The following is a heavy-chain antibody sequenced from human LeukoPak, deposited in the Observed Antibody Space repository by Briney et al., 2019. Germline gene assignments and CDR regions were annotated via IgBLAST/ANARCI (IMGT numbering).Heavy chain of an antibody. J-gene: IGHJ4*02. Sequence: PSETLSLTCTVSGGTISSGGYYWSWIRQHPGKGLEWIGYIYYSGSTYYSPSLKTRVTISVDTSKNQFSLKLNSVTAADTVVYYCAREDSSAWYLDYWGQGTLVTVSS. D-gene: IGHD6-19*01. CDR1: GGTISSGGYY. CDR2: IYYSGST. V-gene: IGHV4-31*03. CDR3: AREDSSAWYLDY.